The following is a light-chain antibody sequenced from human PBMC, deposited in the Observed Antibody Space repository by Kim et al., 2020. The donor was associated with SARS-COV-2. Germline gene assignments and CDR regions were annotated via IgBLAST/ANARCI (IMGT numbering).Light chain of an antibody. Sequence: QSIAIACNGTSSDVGGYNYVSWYQQHPGKAPKLMIYDVSTRPSGVSNRFSGSKSGNTASLTISGLQAEDEADYYCSSYSSSNTLGVFGTGTKVTVL. CDR2: DVS. CDR1: SSDVGGYNY. V-gene: IGLV2-14*03. CDR3: SSYSSSNTLGV. J-gene: IGLJ1*01.